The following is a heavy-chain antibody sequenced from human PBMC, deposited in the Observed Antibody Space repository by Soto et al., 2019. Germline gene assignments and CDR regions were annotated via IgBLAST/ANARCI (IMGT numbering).Heavy chain of an antibody. CDR2: IKQDGSEK. D-gene: IGHD2-15*01. V-gene: IGHV3-7*01. CDR3: ARTTRKVVVVAADRFDY. J-gene: IGHJ4*02. CDR1: GFTFSSYW. Sequence: AGGSLRLSCAASGFTFSSYWMSWVRQAPGKGLEWVANIKQDGSEKYYVDSVKGRFTISRDNAKNSLYLQMNSLRAEDTAVYYCARTTRKVVVVAADRFDYWGQGTLVTVSS.